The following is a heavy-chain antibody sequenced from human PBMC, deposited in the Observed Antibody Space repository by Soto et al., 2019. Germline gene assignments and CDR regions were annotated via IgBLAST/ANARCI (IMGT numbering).Heavy chain of an antibody. V-gene: IGHV4-59*01. CDR3: ARDKDDSSGWSYFDY. D-gene: IGHD6-19*01. CDR2: IYYSGST. CDR1: GGSISSYY. J-gene: IGHJ4*02. Sequence: PSETLSLTCTVSGGSISSYYWSWIRQPPGKGLEWIGYIYYSGSTNYNPSLKSRVTISVDTSKNQFSLKLSSVTAADTAVYYCARDKDDSSGWSYFDYWGQGTLVTVSS.